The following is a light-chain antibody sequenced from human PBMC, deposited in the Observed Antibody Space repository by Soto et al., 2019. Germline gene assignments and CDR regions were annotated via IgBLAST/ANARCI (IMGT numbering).Light chain of an antibody. V-gene: IGLV2-11*01. CDR1: SSDVGGYNY. CDR2: DVN. CDR3: CSYAGTYTYV. J-gene: IGLJ1*01. Sequence: QSALTQPRSVSGCPGQSVTISCTGTSSDVGGYNYVSWYQQHPGKAPKLMIYDVNKRPSGVPDRFSGSKSGSTASLTISGLQSEDEADYFCCSYAGTYTYVFATGTKVTVL.